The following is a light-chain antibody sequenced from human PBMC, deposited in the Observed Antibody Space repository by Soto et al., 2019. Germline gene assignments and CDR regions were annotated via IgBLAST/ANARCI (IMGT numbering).Light chain of an antibody. Sequence: DVVMTQSPLSLPVTLGQPASISCRSSQSLVYSDGNTYLNWFQQRPGQSPRRLISKVSNRDSGVPDRFSGSGSGTDFALNSSRVEAEDVGGYYCMQGTPWPRSFGQGTKLVIK. CDR3: MQGTPWPRS. V-gene: IGKV2-30*01. CDR2: KVS. J-gene: IGKJ2*03. CDR1: QSLVYSDGNTY.